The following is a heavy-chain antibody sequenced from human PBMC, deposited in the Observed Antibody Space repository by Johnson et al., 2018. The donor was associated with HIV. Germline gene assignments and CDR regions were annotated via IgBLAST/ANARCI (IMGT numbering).Heavy chain of an antibody. CDR1: GFTFSSYA. CDR2: IKSKTDGGTT. J-gene: IGHJ3*02. D-gene: IGHD3-3*01. Sequence: QVQLVESGGGVVQPGRSLRLSCAASGFTFSSYAMHWVRQAPGKGLEWVGRIKSKTDGGTTDYAAPVKGRFIISRDNSTNTLYLQMKSLRAADPAGYYCARELGERENEEWATDYYDFSIAYPVEGPRGVVGVFDIWGQGTMVTVSS. V-gene: IGHV3-30*04. CDR3: ARELGERENEEWATDYYDFSIAYPVEGPRGVVGVFDI.